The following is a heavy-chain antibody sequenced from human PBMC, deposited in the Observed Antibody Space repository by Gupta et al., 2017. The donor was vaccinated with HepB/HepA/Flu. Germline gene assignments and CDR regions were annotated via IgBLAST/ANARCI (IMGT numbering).Heavy chain of an antibody. CDR3: ARDRGVDSSGFFDY. CDR2: IYTDGRT. CDR1: GFTVSSNY. V-gene: IGHV3-66*01. Sequence: EVQVVDSGGGLVQPGGSLRLSCAASGFTVSSNYMSWVRQAPGKGLEWVSVIYTDGRTYYADSVKGRFTISTDNSKNTLYLQMNNLRAEDTAVYYCARDRGVDSSGFFDYWGQGTLVTVSS. D-gene: IGHD3-22*01. J-gene: IGHJ4*02.